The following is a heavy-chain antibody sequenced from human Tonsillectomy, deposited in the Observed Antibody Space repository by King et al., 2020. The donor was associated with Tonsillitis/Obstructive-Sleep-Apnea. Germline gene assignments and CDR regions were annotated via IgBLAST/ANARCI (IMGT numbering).Heavy chain of an antibody. CDR3: ARLVDYADYWHY. V-gene: IGHV5-51*03. D-gene: IGHD4-17*01. J-gene: IGHJ4*02. CDR2: IYPGYSDI. Sequence: VQLVESGAEVKKPGESLKISCTGSGYSFTTYWIGWVRQMPGKGLEWMGIIYPGYSDIRYSPSFQGQVTISADKSISTAYLQWSSLKASDTAMYYCARLVDYADYWHYWGQGTLVTVSS. CDR1: GYSFTTYW.